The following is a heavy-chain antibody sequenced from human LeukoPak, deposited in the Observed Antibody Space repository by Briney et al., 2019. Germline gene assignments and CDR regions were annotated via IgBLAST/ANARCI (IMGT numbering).Heavy chain of an antibody. Sequence: GGSLRLSCAASGFQFSTYGMHWVRQAPGKGLEWVAAISNDGSDKFYTDSVKGRFTISRDNPKSTMNLQMNSLRAEDTAVYYCAKGGGSIGRSYYFDYWGQGILVTVSS. CDR1: GFQFSTYG. D-gene: IGHD2-15*01. CDR3: AKGGGSIGRSYYFDY. J-gene: IGHJ4*02. CDR2: ISNDGSDK. V-gene: IGHV3-30*18.